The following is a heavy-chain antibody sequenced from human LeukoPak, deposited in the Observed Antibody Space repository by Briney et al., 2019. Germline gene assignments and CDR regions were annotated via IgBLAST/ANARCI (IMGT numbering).Heavy chain of an antibody. CDR3: ARGYCSSISCPAASDY. J-gene: IGHJ4*02. CDR2: IYTSGST. Sequence: SETLSLTCTVSGGSISSYYWSWIRQPAGKGLEWIGRIYTSGSTNYNPSLKSRVTISVDTSKNQFSLKLSSVTAADTAVYYCARGYCSSISCPAASDYWGQGILVTVSS. D-gene: IGHD2-2*01. V-gene: IGHV4-4*07. CDR1: GGSISSYY.